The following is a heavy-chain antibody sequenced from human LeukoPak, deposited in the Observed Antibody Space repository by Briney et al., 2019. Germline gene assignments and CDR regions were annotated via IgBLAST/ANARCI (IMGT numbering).Heavy chain of an antibody. J-gene: IGHJ5*02. Sequence: KPSQTLSLTCAVSGGSISSGGYSWSWIRQPPGKGLEWIGYIYHSGSTYYNPSLKSRVTISVDRSKNQFSLKLSSVTAADTAVYYCARDPPDPWGQGTLVTVSS. V-gene: IGHV4-30-2*01. CDR1: GGSISSGGYS. CDR2: IYHSGST. CDR3: ARDPPDP.